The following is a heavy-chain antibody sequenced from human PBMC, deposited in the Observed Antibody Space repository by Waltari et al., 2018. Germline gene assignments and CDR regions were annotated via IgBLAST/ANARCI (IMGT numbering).Heavy chain of an antibody. CDR3: ARGEDDLNSSSWPNIDY. CDR2: ISSSSSTI. Sequence: EVQLVESGGGLVQPGGSLRLSCAASGSTFSSYSMNWFHQATGKGLEWVSYISSSSSTIYYADSVKGRFTISRDNAKNSLYLQMNSLRAEDTAVYYCARGEDDLNSSSWPNIDYWGQGTLVTVSS. D-gene: IGHD6-13*01. V-gene: IGHV3-48*04. CDR1: GSTFSSYS. J-gene: IGHJ4*02.